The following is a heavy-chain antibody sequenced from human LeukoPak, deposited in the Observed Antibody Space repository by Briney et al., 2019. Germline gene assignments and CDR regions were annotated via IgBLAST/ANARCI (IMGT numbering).Heavy chain of an antibody. Sequence: VASVKVSCKASGYTFTSYGISWVRQAPGQGLEWMGWISAYNGSTNYAQKLQGRVSMTTDTSTSTAYMELRSLRSDDTAVYYCARLNSTHLFDTIYHQLDYWGQGALVTVSS. J-gene: IGHJ4*02. D-gene: IGHD2/OR15-2a*01. CDR1: GYTFTSYG. CDR2: ISAYNGST. CDR3: ARLNSTHLFDTIYHQLDY. V-gene: IGHV1-18*01.